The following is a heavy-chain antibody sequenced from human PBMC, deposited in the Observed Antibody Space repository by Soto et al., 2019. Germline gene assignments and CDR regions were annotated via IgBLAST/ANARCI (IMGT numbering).Heavy chain of an antibody. CDR2: INPNSGNI. CDR3: ARGRASGSYYLLDY. J-gene: IGHJ4*02. D-gene: IGHD3-10*01. V-gene: IGHV1-8*01. Sequence: SVKVSCKASGNTFASYDINWVRQATGHGLEWMGWINPNSGNIGYAQKFQGRVTMTRDTAIRTAYMEVSRLRSDDTAVYYCARGRASGSYYLLDYWGQGTLVTVSS. CDR1: GNTFASYD.